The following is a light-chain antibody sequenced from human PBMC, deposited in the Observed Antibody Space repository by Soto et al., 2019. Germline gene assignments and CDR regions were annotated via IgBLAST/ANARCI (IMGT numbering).Light chain of an antibody. CDR1: QTIDNY. Sequence: DMQMTQSPSSLSASVGDRVTITCRPSQTIDNYLNWYQHKPGKAPKLLIYGASTLQSGVSSRFTGSASGTDFNLTIDNLQAEDFATYYCQQTYTIPFAFGRGTKLEIK. J-gene: IGKJ2*01. CDR2: GAS. CDR3: QQTYTIPFA. V-gene: IGKV1-39*01.